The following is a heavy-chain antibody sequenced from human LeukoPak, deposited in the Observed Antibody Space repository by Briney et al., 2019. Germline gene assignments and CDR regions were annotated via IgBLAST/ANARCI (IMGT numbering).Heavy chain of an antibody. CDR2: IYHSGST. CDR3: ARDFGFWSGYSSFDY. V-gene: IGHV4-38-2*02. CDR1: GGSFSGYY. D-gene: IGHD3-3*01. Sequence: SSETLSLTCAVYGGSFSGYYWGWIRQPPGKGLEWIGSIYHSGSTYYNPSLKSRVTISVDTSKNQFSLKLSSVTAADTAVYYCARDFGFWSGYSSFDYWGQGTLVTVSS. J-gene: IGHJ4*02.